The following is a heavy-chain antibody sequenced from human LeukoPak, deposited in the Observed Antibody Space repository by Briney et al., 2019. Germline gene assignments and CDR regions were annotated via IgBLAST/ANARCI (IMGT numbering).Heavy chain of an antibody. CDR1: GYTFTSYD. CDR3: ARVGCSSTSCQGFYYYYMDV. J-gene: IGHJ6*03. Sequence: ASVKVSCKASGYTFTSYDINWVRQATGQGLEWMGWMNPNSGNTGYAQKFQGRVTITRNTSISTAYMELSSLRSEDTAVYYCARVGCSSTSCQGFYYYYMDVWGKGTTVTVSS. V-gene: IGHV1-8*03. D-gene: IGHD2-2*01. CDR2: MNPNSGNT.